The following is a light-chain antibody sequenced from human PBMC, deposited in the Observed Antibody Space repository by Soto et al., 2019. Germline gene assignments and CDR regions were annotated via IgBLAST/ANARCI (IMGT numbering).Light chain of an antibody. J-gene: IGKJ5*01. CDR1: QSVLYSSNNKNY. CDR2: WAS. CDR3: QQYYTTPIT. V-gene: IGKV4-1*01. Sequence: DIVMTQSPDSLAVSLGERGTINCRSSQSVLYSSNNKNYLAWYQQKPGQPPKLVIYWASTRESGVPDRFSGSGSGTDFTLTVSSLQAEDVAVYYCQQYYTTPITFGQGTRLEI.